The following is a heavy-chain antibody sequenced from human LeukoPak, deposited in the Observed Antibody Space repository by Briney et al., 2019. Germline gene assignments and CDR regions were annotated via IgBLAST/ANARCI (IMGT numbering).Heavy chain of an antibody. V-gene: IGHV4-38-2*02. D-gene: IGHD3-22*01. CDR3: ARVISSGYSDWFDP. CDR2: IYHSGST. Sequence: PSETLSLTCTVSGYSISSGYYWGWIRQPPGKGLEWIGSIYHSGSTYYNPSLKSRVTISVDTSKNQFSLKLSSVTAADTAVYYCARVISSGYSDWFDPWGQGTLVTVSS. J-gene: IGHJ5*02. CDR1: GYSISSGYY.